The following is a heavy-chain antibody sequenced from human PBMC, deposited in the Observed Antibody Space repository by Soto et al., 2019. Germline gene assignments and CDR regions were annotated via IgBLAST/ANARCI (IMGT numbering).Heavy chain of an antibody. V-gene: IGHV4-59*01. Sequence: PSETLSLTCTVSGGSISSYYWSWIRQPPGKGLEWIGYIYYSGSTNYNPSLKSRVTISVDTSKNQFSLKLSPVTAADTAVYYCATPYDSSGYPLGYWGQGTLVTVSS. CDR3: ATPYDSSGYPLGY. CDR2: IYYSGST. J-gene: IGHJ4*02. CDR1: GGSISSYY. D-gene: IGHD3-22*01.